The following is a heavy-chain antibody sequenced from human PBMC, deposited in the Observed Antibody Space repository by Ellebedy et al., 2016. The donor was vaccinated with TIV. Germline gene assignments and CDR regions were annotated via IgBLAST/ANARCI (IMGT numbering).Heavy chain of an antibody. CDR3: ARDPPSSSTRTWG. Sequence: GESLKISXAASGFTFSDYTMNWVRQAPGKGLEWVSYISPSSRAIYYTDSVKGRFTISRDNAKNSLYLQMNSLRAEDTAVYYCARDPPSSSTRTWGWGQGTLVTVSS. CDR2: ISPSSRAI. CDR1: GFTFSDYT. J-gene: IGHJ4*02. V-gene: IGHV3-48*04. D-gene: IGHD2-2*01.